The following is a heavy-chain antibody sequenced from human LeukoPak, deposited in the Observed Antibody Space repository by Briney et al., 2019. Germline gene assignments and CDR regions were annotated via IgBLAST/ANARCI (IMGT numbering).Heavy chain of an antibody. D-gene: IGHD3-16*02. V-gene: IGHV3-48*04. Sequence: GGSLRLSCAASGFTFSSYSMNWVRQAPGKGLEWVSYISSSGSTIYYADSVKGRFTISRDSANNSLYLQMNSLRAEDTAVYYCARVFIRTGDYWGQGTLVTVSS. CDR2: ISSSGSTI. J-gene: IGHJ4*02. CDR3: ARVFIRTGDY. CDR1: GFTFSSYS.